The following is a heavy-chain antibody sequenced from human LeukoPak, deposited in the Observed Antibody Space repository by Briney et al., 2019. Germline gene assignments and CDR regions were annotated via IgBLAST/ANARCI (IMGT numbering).Heavy chain of an antibody. J-gene: IGHJ1*01. CDR2: ISSSSSYI. CDR3: ARDVLDIVVVPAAIYFQH. V-gene: IGHV3-21*01. D-gene: IGHD2-2*01. Sequence: GSLRLSCAASGFTFSSYSMNWVRQAPGKGLEWVSSISSSSSYIYYADSVKGRFTISRDNAKNSLHLQMNSLRAEDTAVYYCARDVLDIVVVPAAIYFQHWGQGTLVTVSS. CDR1: GFTFSSYS.